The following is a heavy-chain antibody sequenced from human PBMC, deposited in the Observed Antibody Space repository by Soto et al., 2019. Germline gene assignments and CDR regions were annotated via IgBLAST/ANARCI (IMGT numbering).Heavy chain of an antibody. CDR3: GKDRYYDSRIIDS. J-gene: IGHJ4*02. CDR2: ISYDGSNK. D-gene: IGHD3-22*01. V-gene: IGHV3-30*18. CDR1: GFTFSSYG. Sequence: GGSLRLSCAASGFTFSSYGMHWVRQAPGKGLEWVAVISYDGSNKYYADSVKGRFTISRDNSKNTLYLQMNSLRAEDTAVYYCGKDRYYDSRIIDSWGSGTLVTVSS.